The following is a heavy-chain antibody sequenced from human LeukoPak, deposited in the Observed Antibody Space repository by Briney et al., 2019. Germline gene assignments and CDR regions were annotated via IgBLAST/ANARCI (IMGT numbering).Heavy chain of an antibody. CDR3: ARLSNTMIADY. CDR1: GYTFTDYY. Sequence: ASVKVSCKVSGYTFTDYYMHWVQQAPGKGLEWMGLVDPEDGETIYAEKFQGRVTMTRDTSTSTVYMELSSLRSEDTAVYYCARLSNTMIADYSGQGTLVNGSS. V-gene: IGHV1-69-2*01. J-gene: IGHJ4*02. CDR2: VDPEDGET. D-gene: IGHD3-22*01.